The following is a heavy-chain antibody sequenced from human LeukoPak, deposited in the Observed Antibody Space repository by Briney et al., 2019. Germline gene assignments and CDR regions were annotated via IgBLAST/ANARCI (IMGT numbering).Heavy chain of an antibody. CDR2: IYHSGST. CDR3: ARSSCSGGSCYFN. V-gene: IGHV4-38-2*02. CDR1: GYSISSGYY. Sequence: SETLSLACTVSGYSISSGYYWGWIRQPPGKGLEWIGSIYHSGSTYYNPSLKSRVTISVDTSKNQFSLKLSSVTAADTAVYYCARSSCSGGSCYFNWGQGTLVTVSS. J-gene: IGHJ4*02. D-gene: IGHD2-15*01.